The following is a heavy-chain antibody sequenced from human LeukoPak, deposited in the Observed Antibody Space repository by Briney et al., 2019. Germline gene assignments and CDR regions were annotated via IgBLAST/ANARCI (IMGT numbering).Heavy chain of an antibody. V-gene: IGHV4-59*01. CDR2: IYYSGST. D-gene: IGHD2-15*01. Sequence: TSETLSLTCTVSGGSISSYYWSWIRQPPGKGLEWIGYIYYSGSTNYNPSLKSRVTISVDTSKNQFSLKLSSVTAADTAVYYCARDGGNWYFDLWGRGTLVTVSS. CDR3: ARDGGNWYFDL. J-gene: IGHJ2*01. CDR1: GGSISSYY.